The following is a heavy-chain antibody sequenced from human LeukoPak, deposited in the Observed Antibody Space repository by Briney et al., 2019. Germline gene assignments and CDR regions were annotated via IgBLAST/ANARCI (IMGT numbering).Heavy chain of an antibody. CDR2: ITHNGGT. V-gene: IGHV4-34*01. Sequence: SETLSLTCAVYGGSFRGYFWGWVRQTPGKGLEWLGEITHNGGTNYMPSLSGRVSVFQDVSKNQFSLRLSSVTAADTGVYYCARGNSGSHWGDHYFYMDVWGKGTTVIVSS. CDR3: ARGNSGSHWGDHYFYMDV. J-gene: IGHJ6*03. D-gene: IGHD1-26*01. CDR1: GGSFRGYF.